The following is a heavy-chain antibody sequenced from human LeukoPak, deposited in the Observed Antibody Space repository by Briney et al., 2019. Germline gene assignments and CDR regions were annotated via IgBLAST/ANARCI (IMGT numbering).Heavy chain of an antibody. CDR3: AREALYGYSYGYSHAFDI. V-gene: IGHV3-30-3*01. J-gene: IGHJ3*02. CDR1: GFTFSSYA. D-gene: IGHD5-18*01. Sequence: GGSLRLSRAASGFTFSSYAMHWVRQAPGKGLEWVAVISYDGSNKYYADSVKGRFTISRDNSKNTLYLQMNSLRAEDTAVYYCAREALYGYSYGYSHAFDIWGQGTMVTVSS. CDR2: ISYDGSNK.